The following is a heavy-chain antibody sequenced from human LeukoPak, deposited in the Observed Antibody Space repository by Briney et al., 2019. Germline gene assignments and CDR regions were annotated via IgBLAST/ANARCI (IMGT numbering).Heavy chain of an antibody. D-gene: IGHD1-26*01. CDR1: GFTFSSYA. J-gene: IGHJ4*02. CDR2: IGAGGTFT. CDR3: ARGPIVGAARLDY. Sequence: HPGGSLRLSCTASGFTFSSYAMNWVRQAPGKGLEWVSGIGAGGTFTYYADSVKGRFTISRDNAKNSLYLQMNSLRAEDTAVYYCARGPIVGAARLDYWGQGTLVTVSS. V-gene: IGHV3-23*01.